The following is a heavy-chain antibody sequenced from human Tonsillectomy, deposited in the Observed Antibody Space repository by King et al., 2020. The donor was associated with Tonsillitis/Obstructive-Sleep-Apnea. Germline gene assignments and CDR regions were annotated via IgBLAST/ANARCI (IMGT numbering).Heavy chain of an antibody. D-gene: IGHD4-17*01. CDR3: ARRDYGDHYFDY. V-gene: IGHV2-5*02. J-gene: IGHJ4*02. Sequence: TLKESGPTLVKPTQTLTLTCTFSGFSLTTNAVDVGWIRQPPGKALEWLALIYWDDDERYSPSLKNRLTITKDTSKNQVVLTMTNMDPVDTATYYCARRDYGDHYFDYWGQGTLVTVSS. CDR1: GFSLTTNAVD. CDR2: IYWDDDE.